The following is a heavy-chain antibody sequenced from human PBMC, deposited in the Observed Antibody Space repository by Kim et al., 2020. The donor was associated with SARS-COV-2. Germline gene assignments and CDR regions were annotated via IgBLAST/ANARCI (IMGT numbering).Heavy chain of an antibody. Sequence: SETLSLTCTVSGGSISSGSYYWSWIRQPAGKGLEWVGRIYTSGSTKYNPSLKSRITISVDTSKNQFSLKLSSVTAADTAVYYCAGDTYYYGSGNTTGLEKEGDYGMDVGGEGTTVTVSS. CDR1: GGSISSGSYY. V-gene: IGHV4-61*02. CDR3: AGDTYYYGSGNTTGLEKEGDYGMDV. CDR2: IYTSGST. J-gene: IGHJ6*04. D-gene: IGHD3-10*01.